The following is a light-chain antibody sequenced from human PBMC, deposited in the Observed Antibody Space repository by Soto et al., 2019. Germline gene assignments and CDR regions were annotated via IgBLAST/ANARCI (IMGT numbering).Light chain of an antibody. V-gene: IGKV3-15*01. Sequence: EVVMTQSPATLSVSPGERVTFSCRASQSVTTNLAWYQHKPGQSPRLLISDASTGASGIPPRFSGSGSGTEFTLTIGRLQSADFAVYSCQQYDRWPVNFGGGPK. CDR1: QSVTTN. J-gene: IGKJ4*01. CDR2: DAS. CDR3: QQYDRWPVN.